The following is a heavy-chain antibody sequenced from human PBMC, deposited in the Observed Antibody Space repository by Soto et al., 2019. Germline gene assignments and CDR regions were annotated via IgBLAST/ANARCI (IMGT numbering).Heavy chain of an antibody. V-gene: IGHV4-4*02. CDR1: GGSFTTPVW. D-gene: IGHD1-1*01. CDR3: ARKAWTRLDY. Sequence: QLQLQEWGPGRVRPSGTLSLTCGVSGGSFTTPVWWGGVRLPPGKGLEWIGEVFHSGSAKYNPSLQSRVTISIDKSTNQFSLRLSSVTAADPAVYYCARKAWTRLDYWGQGALVTVSS. J-gene: IGHJ4*02. CDR2: VFHSGSA.